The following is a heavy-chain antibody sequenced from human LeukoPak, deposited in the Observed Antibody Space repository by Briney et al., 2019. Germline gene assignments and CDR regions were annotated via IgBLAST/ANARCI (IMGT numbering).Heavy chain of an antibody. V-gene: IGHV3-30*18. J-gene: IGHJ4*02. CDR1: GFTFSSYG. CDR2: ISYDGSNK. D-gene: IGHD5-12*01. CDR3: AKEPRRGYSGYVMGYFDY. Sequence: PGGSLRLSCAASGFTFSSYGMHWVRQAPGKGLEWVAVISYDGSNKYYADSVKGRFTISRDNSKDTLYLQMNSLRAEDTAVYYCAKEPRRGYSGYVMGYFDYWGQGTLVTVSS.